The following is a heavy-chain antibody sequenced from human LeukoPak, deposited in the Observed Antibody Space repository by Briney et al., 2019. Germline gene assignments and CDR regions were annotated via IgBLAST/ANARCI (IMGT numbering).Heavy chain of an antibody. V-gene: IGHV4-59*01. CDR1: GGSFSSYY. J-gene: IGHJ4*02. Sequence: PSETLSLTCAVYGGSFSSYYWSWIRQPPGKGLEWIGYIYYSGSTNYNPSLKSRVTISVDTSKNQFSLKLSSVTAADTAVYYCARGRMYSSSWDVLDYWGQGTLVTVSS. CDR2: IYYSGST. CDR3: ARGRMYSSSWDVLDY. D-gene: IGHD6-13*01.